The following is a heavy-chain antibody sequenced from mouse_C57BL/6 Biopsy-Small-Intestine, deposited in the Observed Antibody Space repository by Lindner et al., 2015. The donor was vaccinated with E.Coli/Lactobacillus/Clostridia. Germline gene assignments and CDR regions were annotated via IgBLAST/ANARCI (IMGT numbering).Heavy chain of an antibody. J-gene: IGHJ1*01. CDR2: SSPYNGNR. D-gene: IGHD1-2*01. V-gene: IGHV1-81*01. Sequence: SVKVSCKASNFNFTSYGISWVRQAPGQGLEWMGWSSPYNGNRNFVQKFRDRVTLITDTSTSTTYMELRSLTSDDTAVYYCAREGYCTPSSCYRHYYFYSGADAWGQGTTVIVSS. CDR3: AREGYCTPSSCYRHYYFYSGADA. CDR1: NFNFTSYG.